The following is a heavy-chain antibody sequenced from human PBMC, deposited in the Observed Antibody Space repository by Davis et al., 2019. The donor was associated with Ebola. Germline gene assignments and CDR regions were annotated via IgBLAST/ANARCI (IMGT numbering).Heavy chain of an antibody. V-gene: IGHV4-59*08. J-gene: IGHJ5*02. Sequence: PGGSLRLSCTVSGGSISPYYWNWIRQPPGKGLEWIGHIYYNGSTKYNPSLKSRLTISVDTSKNQFSLKLSSVTAADTAVYYCARRVEMTIGGIYNWLDPWGQGTLVTVSS. CDR3: ARRVEMTIGGIYNWLDP. D-gene: IGHD4/OR15-4a*01. CDR2: IYYNGST. CDR1: GGSISPYY.